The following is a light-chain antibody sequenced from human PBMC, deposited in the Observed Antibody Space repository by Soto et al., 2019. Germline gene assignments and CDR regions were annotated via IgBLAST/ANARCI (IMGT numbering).Light chain of an antibody. J-gene: IGKJ1*01. V-gene: IGKV3-20*01. CDR1: QSVSSSY. CDR3: QQXGSSPT. Sequence: EIVLTQSPGTLSLSPGERATLSCRASQSVSSSYLAWYQQKPGQAPRLLIYGASSMATGIPDRFSGSGSGTDFTLTISRLEPEXFAXXYCQQXGSSPTFGQGTKVEIK. CDR2: GAS.